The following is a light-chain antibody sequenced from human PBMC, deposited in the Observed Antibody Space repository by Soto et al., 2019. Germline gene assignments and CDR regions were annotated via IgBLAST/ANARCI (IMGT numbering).Light chain of an antibody. J-gene: IGKJ2*01. CDR3: QQYGSSPPYT. CDR2: GAS. Sequence: EIVLTQSPGTLYLSPGERATLSCRASQSVSSSYLAWYQQKPDQAPRLLIYGASSRATGIPDRFSGSGSGTDFTLTISRLEPEDFAVYYCQQYGSSPPYTFGQGTKLDIK. CDR1: QSVSSSY. V-gene: IGKV3-20*01.